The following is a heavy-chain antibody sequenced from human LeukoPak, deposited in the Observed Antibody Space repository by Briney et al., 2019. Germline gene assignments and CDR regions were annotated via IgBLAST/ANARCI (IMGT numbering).Heavy chain of an antibody. CDR3: ASGEYSGSYWVLSY. CDR2: IYYNGRT. Sequence: SETLSLTCTVSGGSIGTSYWSWIRQPPGKGLEWIGYIYYNGRTNSNSSLKSRVTISVDTSKNQFSLKLSSVTAADTAVYYCASGEYSGSYWVLSYWGQGTLVTVSS. CDR1: GGSIGTSY. V-gene: IGHV4-59*08. J-gene: IGHJ4*02. D-gene: IGHD1-26*01.